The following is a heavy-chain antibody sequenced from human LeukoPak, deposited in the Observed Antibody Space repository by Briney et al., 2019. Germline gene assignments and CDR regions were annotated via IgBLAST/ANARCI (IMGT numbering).Heavy chain of an antibody. D-gene: IGHD3-22*01. Sequence: ASAKVSCKASGYTFTGYYMHWVRQAPGQGLEWMGWINPNSGGTNYAQKFQDRVTMTRDTSISTAYMELSRLRSDDTAVYYCARPTLIYYGMDVWGQGTTVTVSS. J-gene: IGHJ6*02. CDR1: GYTFTGYY. CDR3: ARPTLIYYGMDV. V-gene: IGHV1-2*02. CDR2: INPNSGGT.